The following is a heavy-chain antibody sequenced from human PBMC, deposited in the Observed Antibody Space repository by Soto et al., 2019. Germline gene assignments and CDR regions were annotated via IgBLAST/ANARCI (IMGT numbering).Heavy chain of an antibody. Sequence: QVQLVESGGGVVQPGRSLRLSCAASGFTFSSYAMHWVRQAPGKGLEWAAVISYDGSNKYYADSVKGRFTISRDNSKNTLYLQMNSLRAEDTAVYYCARDPYSCGYKAMVRGVNPYYYYGMDVWGQGTTVTVSS. CDR1: GFTFSSYA. CDR2: ISYDGSNK. V-gene: IGHV3-30-3*01. D-gene: IGHD3-10*01. J-gene: IGHJ6*02. CDR3: ARDPYSCGYKAMVRGVNPYYYYGMDV.